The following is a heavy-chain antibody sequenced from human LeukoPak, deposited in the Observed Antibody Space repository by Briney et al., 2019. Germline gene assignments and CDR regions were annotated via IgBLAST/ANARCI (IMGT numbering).Heavy chain of an antibody. J-gene: IGHJ4*02. D-gene: IGHD3-9*01. CDR1: GFTFSSYG. Sequence: PGGSLRLSCAASGFTFSSYGMHWVRQAPGKGLEWVAVIWYDGSNKYYADSVKGRFTISRDNSKNTLYLQMNSLRAEDTAVHYCARDIIGEDILSYWGQGTLVTVSS. CDR2: IWYDGSNK. V-gene: IGHV3-33*01. CDR3: ARDIIGEDILSY.